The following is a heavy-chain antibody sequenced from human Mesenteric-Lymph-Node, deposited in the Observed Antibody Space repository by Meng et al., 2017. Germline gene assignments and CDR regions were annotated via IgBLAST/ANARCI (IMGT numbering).Heavy chain of an antibody. CDR3: AREPGYGDYVSAFDI. J-gene: IGHJ3*02. CDR1: GYTFTSLY. Sequence: ASVKVSCKASGYTFTSLYMHWVRQAPGQGLEWMGMINPSGGTTTYVQRFQGRVTMTRDTSTSTVYMEVSSLRSEDTAMYYCAREPGYGDYVSAFDIWGRGTMVTVSS. D-gene: IGHD4-17*01. V-gene: IGHV1-46*01. CDR2: INPSGGTT.